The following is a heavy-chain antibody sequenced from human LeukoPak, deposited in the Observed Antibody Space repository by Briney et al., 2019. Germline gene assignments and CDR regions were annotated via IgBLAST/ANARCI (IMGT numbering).Heavy chain of an antibody. D-gene: IGHD3-10*01. CDR2: ISYDGSNK. Sequence: GGSLRLSCAASGFTFSSYAMHWVRQAPGKGLEGVAVISYDGSNKYYADSVKGRFTISRGNCRNTLYLQMNSLRAEDTAVYYCARDSDYYGSGSYYSLGMDVWGKGTTVTVSS. J-gene: IGHJ6*04. V-gene: IGHV3-30*04. CDR3: ARDSDYYGSGSYYSLGMDV. CDR1: GFTFSSYA.